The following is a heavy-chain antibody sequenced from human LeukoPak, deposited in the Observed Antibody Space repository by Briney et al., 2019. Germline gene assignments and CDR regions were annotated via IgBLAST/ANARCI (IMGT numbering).Heavy chain of an antibody. Sequence: NPSETLSLTCTVSGDSISSSSYYWGWIRQPPGKGLEWIGSIYYSGSTYYNPSLKSRVTISVDTSKNQFSLKLTSVTAADTAVYYCARRVRYSSGWYSGMDVWGQGTTVTVSS. V-gene: IGHV4-39*01. CDR1: GDSISSSSYY. D-gene: IGHD6-19*01. CDR3: ARRVRYSSGWYSGMDV. J-gene: IGHJ6*02. CDR2: IYYSGST.